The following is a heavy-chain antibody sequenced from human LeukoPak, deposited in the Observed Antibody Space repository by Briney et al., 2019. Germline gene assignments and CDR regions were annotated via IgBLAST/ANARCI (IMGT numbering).Heavy chain of an antibody. D-gene: IGHD5-18*01. CDR2: MNTNSGNT. Sequence: ASVKVSCKASGYTFTGYYMHWVRQATGQGLEWIGWMNTNSGNTGYAQKFQGRITMTRNTSISTAYMELSSLKSEDTAVYYCARGLGRTAMVTRGGVRFDYWGQGTLVTVSS. CDR1: GYTFTGYY. V-gene: IGHV1-8*02. CDR3: ARGLGRTAMVTRGGVRFDY. J-gene: IGHJ4*02.